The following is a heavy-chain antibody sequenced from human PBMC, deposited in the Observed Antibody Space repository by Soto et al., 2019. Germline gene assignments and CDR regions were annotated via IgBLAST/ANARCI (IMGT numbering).Heavy chain of an antibody. V-gene: IGHV6-1*01. CDR1: GDSVSSNTAS. CDR3: AKGDNLGPKTGYAFDP. CDR2: TYFRSKWYN. J-gene: IGHJ5*02. D-gene: IGHD5-12*01. Sequence: SQTLSLTCDISGDSVSSNTASWNWIRHSPSRGLEWLGRTYFRSKWYNDYAVSVKSRIIINPDTSNNQFSLQLNSVTPEDTAVYFCAKGDNLGPKTGYAFDPWGQGIMVTVSS.